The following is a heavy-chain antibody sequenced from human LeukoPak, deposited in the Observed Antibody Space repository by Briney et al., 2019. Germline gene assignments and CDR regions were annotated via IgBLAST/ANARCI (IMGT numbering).Heavy chain of an antibody. J-gene: IGHJ6*02. CDR3: AKSHSSTVTKYGMDV. CDR1: GFMFDDYA. CDR2: ISWDSGSI. D-gene: IGHD4-17*01. Sequence: GRSLRLSCAASGFMFDDYAMHWVRQVPGKGLEWVSGISWDSGSIGYADYVKGRFTISRDNAKNFLYLQMNSLRDEDTALYYCAKSHSSTVTKYGMDVWGQGTTVTVSS. V-gene: IGHV3-9*01.